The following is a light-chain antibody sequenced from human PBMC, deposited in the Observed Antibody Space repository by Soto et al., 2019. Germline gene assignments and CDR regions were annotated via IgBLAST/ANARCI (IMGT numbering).Light chain of an antibody. V-gene: IGKV3-11*01. CDR1: QSVSTY. J-gene: IGKJ2*01. CDR3: QQSYRTPYT. Sequence: EIVLTQSPATLSLSPGERATLSCRASQSVSTYLAWYQQKPGQAPRLLIYDASKRATGIPARFSGSGSGTDFTLTISSLQPEDFATYYCQQSYRTPYTFGQGTKLETK. CDR2: DAS.